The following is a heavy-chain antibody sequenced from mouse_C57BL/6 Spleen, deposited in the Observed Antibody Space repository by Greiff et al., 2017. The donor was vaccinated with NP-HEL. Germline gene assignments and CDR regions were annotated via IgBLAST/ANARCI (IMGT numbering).Heavy chain of an antibody. J-gene: IGHJ3*01. CDR1: GFNIKDDY. V-gene: IGHV14-4*01. Sequence: EVQLQQSGAELVGPGASVKLSCTASGFNIKDDYMHWVKQRPEQGLEWIGWIDPENGDTEYASKFQGKATITADTSSNTAYLQLSSLTSEDTAVYYCTTIWDVAYWGQGTLVTVSA. CDR2: IDPENGDT. D-gene: IGHD4-1*01. CDR3: TTIWDVAY.